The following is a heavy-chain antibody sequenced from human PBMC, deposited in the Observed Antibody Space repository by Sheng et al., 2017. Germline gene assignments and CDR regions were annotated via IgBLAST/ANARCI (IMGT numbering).Heavy chain of an antibody. D-gene: IGHD3-10*01. CDR1: GGTFSSYA. Sequence: QVQLVQSGAEVKKPGSSVKVSCKASGGTFSSYAISWVRQAPGQGLEWMGGIIPIFGTANYAQKFQGRVTITTDESTSTAYMELSSLRSEDTAVYYCAGGGITMVQGVISGYYYYMDVWGKGTTVTVSS. CDR3: AGGGITMVQGVISGYYYYMDV. J-gene: IGHJ6*03. CDR2: IIPIFGTA. V-gene: IGHV1-69*05.